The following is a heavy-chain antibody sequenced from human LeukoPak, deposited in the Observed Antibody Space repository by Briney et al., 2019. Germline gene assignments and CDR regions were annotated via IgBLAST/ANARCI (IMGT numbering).Heavy chain of an antibody. CDR1: GGTFSNYA. CDR2: IILIFGTA. Sequence: SVKVSCKASGGTFSNYAISWVRQAPGQGLEWMGGIILIFGTANYAQKFQGRVTITTDESTSTAYMELSSLRSEDTAVYYCAREMLQLERKAFDIWGQGTMVTVSS. J-gene: IGHJ3*02. D-gene: IGHD1-1*01. CDR3: AREMLQLERKAFDI. V-gene: IGHV1-69*05.